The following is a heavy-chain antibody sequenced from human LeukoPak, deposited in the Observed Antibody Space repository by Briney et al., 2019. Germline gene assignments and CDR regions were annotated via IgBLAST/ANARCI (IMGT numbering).Heavy chain of an antibody. V-gene: IGHV1-8*01. CDR3: ARMGPRSPITIFGVVIQGGFDY. CDR1: GYTFTSYD. D-gene: IGHD3-3*01. J-gene: IGHJ4*02. CDR2: MNPNSGNT. Sequence: GASVKVCCKASGYTFTSYDINWVRQATGQGLEWMGWMNPNSGNTGYAQKFQGRVTMTRNTSISTAYMELSSLRSEDTAVYYCARMGPRSPITIFGVVIQGGFDYWGQGTLVTVSS.